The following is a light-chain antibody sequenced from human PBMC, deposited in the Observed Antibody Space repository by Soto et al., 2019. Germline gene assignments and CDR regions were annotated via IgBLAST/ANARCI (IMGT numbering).Light chain of an antibody. Sequence: QSVLTQPPSVSGAPGQRVTISCTGTSSNIGAGYDVHWYQQLPGTAPKLLIYDKNNRPSGVPDRFSGSKSGTSASLAITGLQAEDEADYYCKSYDSSLSGSTVFGTGTKVTVL. CDR3: KSYDSSLSGSTV. CDR2: DKN. CDR1: SSNIGAGYD. J-gene: IGLJ1*01. V-gene: IGLV1-40*01.